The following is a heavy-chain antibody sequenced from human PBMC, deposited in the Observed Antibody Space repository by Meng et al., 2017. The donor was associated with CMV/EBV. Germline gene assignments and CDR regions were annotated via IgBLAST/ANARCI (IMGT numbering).Heavy chain of an antibody. D-gene: IGHD3-3*01. CDR2: FSSSGSTI. V-gene: IGHV3-48*03. Sequence: GESLKISCAASGFTFSSYEMNWVRQAPGKGLEWVSYFSSSGSTIYYADSVKGRFTISRDNAKNSLYLQMNSLRAEDTAVYYCARVHITIFGVAPDYWGQGTLVTVSS. CDR3: ARVHITIFGVAPDY. CDR1: GFTFSSYE. J-gene: IGHJ4*02.